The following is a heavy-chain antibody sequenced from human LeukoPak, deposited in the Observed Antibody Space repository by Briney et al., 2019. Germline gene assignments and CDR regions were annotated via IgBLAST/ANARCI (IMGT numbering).Heavy chain of an antibody. CDR3: ARWDCSGGSCYDAFDI. J-gene: IGHJ3*02. CDR1: GYTFTGYY. Sequence: GASVKVSCKASGYTFTGYYIHWVRQAPGQGLEWMGWINPNSGGTNYVQKLQGRVTMTRDTSISTGSMELSRVRSDDPAVYYCARWDCSGGSCYDAFDIWGQGTMVTVSS. V-gene: IGHV1-2*02. CDR2: INPNSGGT. D-gene: IGHD2-15*01.